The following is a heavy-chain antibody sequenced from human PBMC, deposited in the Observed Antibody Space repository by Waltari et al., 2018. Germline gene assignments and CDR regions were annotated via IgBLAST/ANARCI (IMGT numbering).Heavy chain of an antibody. D-gene: IGHD1-26*01. J-gene: IGHJ4*02. Sequence: EVQLVESGGGLVKPGGSLRLSCAASGFTFSSYSMNWVRQAPGKGLEWVSSISSSSSYIYYADSVKGRFTIARDNAKNSLYLQMNSLRAEDTAVYYCARDGARTTFDYWGQGTLVTVSS. CDR2: ISSSSSYI. CDR3: ARDGARTTFDY. CDR1: GFTFSSYS. V-gene: IGHV3-21*01.